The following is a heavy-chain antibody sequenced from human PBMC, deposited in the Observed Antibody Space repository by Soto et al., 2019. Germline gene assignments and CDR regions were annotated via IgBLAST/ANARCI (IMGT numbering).Heavy chain of an antibody. CDR3: TRDGDGRMTTNPYYYYGMDV. V-gene: IGHV4-59*01. D-gene: IGHD2-21*02. CDR1: GGSISGYY. CDR2: VYYSGGA. J-gene: IGHJ6*02. Sequence: XETLSLTCTVAGGSISGYYWSWIRKPPGKGLEWIGNVYYSGGAKYNPSVKRRVSISVDTSKNQFSLNLSSVTAADTAVYYCTRDGDGRMTTNPYYYYGMDVWAPGVTVTVSS.